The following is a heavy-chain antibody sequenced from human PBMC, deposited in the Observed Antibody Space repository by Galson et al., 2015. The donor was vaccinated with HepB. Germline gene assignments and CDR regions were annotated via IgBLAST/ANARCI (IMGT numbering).Heavy chain of an antibody. J-gene: IGHJ6*02. Sequence: SLRLSCAASGFTVSSNYMSWVRQAPGKGLEWVSVIYSGGSTYYADSVKGRFTISRDNSKNTLYLQMNSLRAEDTAVYYCARGREEKYYYYGMDVWGQGTTVTVSS. CDR2: IYSGGST. D-gene: IGHD1-26*01. CDR3: ARGREEKYYYYGMDV. V-gene: IGHV3-53*01. CDR1: GFTVSSNY.